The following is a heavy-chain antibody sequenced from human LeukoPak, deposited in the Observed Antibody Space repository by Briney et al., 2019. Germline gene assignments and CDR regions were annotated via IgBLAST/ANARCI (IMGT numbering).Heavy chain of an antibody. J-gene: IGHJ6*02. CDR2: ISGSGGST. Sequence: GGSLRLSCAASGFTFIGYAMSWVRQAPGKGLGWISAISGSGGSTYYADSVKGRFTISRDNSKNTLYLQMSSLRAEDTAVYYCAKRGYCTTTSCPNYYYYGMDVWGQGTTVTVSS. CDR1: GFTFIGYA. V-gene: IGHV3-23*01. CDR3: AKRGYCTTTSCPNYYYYGMDV. D-gene: IGHD2-2*01.